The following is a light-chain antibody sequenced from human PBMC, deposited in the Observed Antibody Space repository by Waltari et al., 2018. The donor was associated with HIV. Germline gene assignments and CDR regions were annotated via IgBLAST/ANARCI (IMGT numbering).Light chain of an antibody. Sequence: ETVMSQSPVTLSVSLGESATLSCRASETVRSNLAWYQQKPGQAPRLLIYDASSRATDFPARFSGSGSGTEFSLTISSLQSEDSAVYYCQQYHAWPLTFGAGTEVEIK. CDR2: DAS. V-gene: IGKV3-15*01. CDR1: ETVRSN. CDR3: QQYHAWPLT. J-gene: IGKJ4*01.